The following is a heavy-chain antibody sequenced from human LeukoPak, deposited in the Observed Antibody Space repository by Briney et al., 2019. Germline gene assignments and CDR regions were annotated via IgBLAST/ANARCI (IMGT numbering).Heavy chain of an antibody. CDR2: ITGSGGNR. CDR3: ATGSLESTDTFDY. V-gene: IGHV3-23*01. CDR1: GFTFSSHG. Sequence: PGETLRLSCAASGFTFSSHGMNWVRQAPGKGLEWVSGITGSGGNRYYADSVKGRFTISRDNSKNTLYLQMNSLRAEDTAVYYCATGSLESTDTFDYWGQGTLVTVSS. D-gene: IGHD3-10*01. J-gene: IGHJ4*02.